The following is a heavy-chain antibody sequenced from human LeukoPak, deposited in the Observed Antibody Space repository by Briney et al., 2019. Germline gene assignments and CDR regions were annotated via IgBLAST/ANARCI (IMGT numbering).Heavy chain of an antibody. CDR1: GFTFSSYA. D-gene: IGHD3-22*01. CDR2: ISGSGGSK. J-gene: IGHJ3*02. Sequence: GGSLRLSCAASGFTFSSYAMSWARQAPGKGLEWVSAISGSGGSKYYADSVKGRFTVSRDNSTNPLFLLMHSLRAEDTAVYYCAKDITMIVVVRFDAFDIWGQGTMVTVSS. CDR3: AKDITMIVVVRFDAFDI. V-gene: IGHV3-23*01.